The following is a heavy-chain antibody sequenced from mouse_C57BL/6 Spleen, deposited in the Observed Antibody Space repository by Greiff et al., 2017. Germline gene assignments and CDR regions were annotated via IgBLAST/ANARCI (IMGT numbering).Heavy chain of an antibody. D-gene: IGHD1-1*01. V-gene: IGHV14-2*01. Sequence: EVKLMESGAELVKPGASVKLSCTASGFNIKDYYMHWVKQRTEQGLEWIGRIDPEDGETKYAPKVQGKATITADTSSNTAYLQLSSLTSEDTAVYYCAREDYYGSSPAWFAYWGQGTLVTVSA. J-gene: IGHJ3*01. CDR2: IDPEDGET. CDR3: AREDYYGSSPAWFAY. CDR1: GFNIKDYY.